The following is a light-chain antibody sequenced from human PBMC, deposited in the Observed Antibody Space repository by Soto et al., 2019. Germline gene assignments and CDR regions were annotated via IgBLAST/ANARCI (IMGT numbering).Light chain of an antibody. J-gene: IGKJ2*03. V-gene: IGKV1-5*03. CDR2: KAS. CDR3: QQDKSYPYS. Sequence: IPMTQSPSTLYASVGDRVSMTCRASQTIFSWFAWYQQKPGKAPKLVIYKASSLESGVPSRYSGSGSGAEFTLTISGLQPDDFATYYCQQDKSYPYSFGQGTKLEIK. CDR1: QTIFSW.